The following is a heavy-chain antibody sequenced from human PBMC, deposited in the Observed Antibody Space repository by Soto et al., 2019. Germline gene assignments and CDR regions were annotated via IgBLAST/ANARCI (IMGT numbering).Heavy chain of an antibody. D-gene: IGHD6-13*01. V-gene: IGHV1-2*04. CDR2: INPNSGGT. J-gene: IGHJ4*02. CDR1: GYTFTGYY. CDR3: ARETAAGTFWDY. Sequence: ASVKVSCKASGYTFTGYYMHWVRQAPGQGLEWMGWINPNSGGTNYAQKFQGWVTMTRDTSISTAYMELSRLRSDDTAVYYCARETAAGTFWDYWGQGTLVTVSS.